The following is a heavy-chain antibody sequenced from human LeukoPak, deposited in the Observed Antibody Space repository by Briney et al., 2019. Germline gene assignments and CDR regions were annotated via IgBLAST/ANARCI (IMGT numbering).Heavy chain of an antibody. V-gene: IGHV4-59*08. CDR3: ARHSSPHAGSSSWYDF. CDR2: IYYSGST. CDR1: GGSISSYY. Sequence: SETLSLTCTVSGGSISSYYWSWIRQPPGKGLEWIGYIYYSGSTNYNPSLKSRVTISVDTSKNQFSPKLSSVTAADTAVYYCARHSSPHAGSSSWYDFWGQGTLVTVSS. D-gene: IGHD2-15*01. J-gene: IGHJ5*01.